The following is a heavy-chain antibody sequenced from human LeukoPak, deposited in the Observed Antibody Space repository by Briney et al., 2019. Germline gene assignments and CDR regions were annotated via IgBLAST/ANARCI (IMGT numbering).Heavy chain of an antibody. CDR3: ARSLRLGELSLTDFDY. D-gene: IGHD3-16*02. CDR1: GFTFSSYS. V-gene: IGHV3-21*01. J-gene: IGHJ4*02. CDR2: ISSSSSYI. Sequence: VGSLRLSCAASGFTFSSYSMNWVRQAPGKGLEWVSSISSSSSYIYYADSVKGRFTISRDNAKNSLYLQMNSLRAEDTAVYYCARSLRLGELSLTDFDYWGQGNLVTVSS.